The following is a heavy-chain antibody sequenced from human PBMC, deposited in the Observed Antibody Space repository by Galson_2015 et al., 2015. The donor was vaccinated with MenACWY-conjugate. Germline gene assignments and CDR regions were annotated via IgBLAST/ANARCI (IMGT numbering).Heavy chain of an antibody. D-gene: IGHD1-7*01. J-gene: IGHJ5*02. CDR3: ARVRARNWNFEGLDP. Sequence: SVKVSCKASGYTFTSYAMHWVRQAPGQRLEWMGWINAGNGNTKYSQKFQGRVTITRDTSASTAYMELSSLRSEDTAVYYCARVRARNWNFEGLDPWGQGTLVTVSS. V-gene: IGHV1-3*01. CDR2: INAGNGNT. CDR1: GYTFTSYA.